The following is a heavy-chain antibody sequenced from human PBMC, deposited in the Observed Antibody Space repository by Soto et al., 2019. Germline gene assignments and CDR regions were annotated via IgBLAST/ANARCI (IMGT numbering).Heavy chain of an antibody. CDR2: IYWDDDK. CDR3: AHRRDSGSYYSLLGGGKDYFDY. CDR1: GFSLSTSGVG. V-gene: IGHV2-5*02. J-gene: IGHJ4*02. Sequence: QITLKESGPTLVKPTQTLTLTCTFSGFSLSTSGVGVGWIRQPPGKALEWLALIYWDDDKRYSPSLKSRLTITKDTSKNQVVLTMTNMDPVDTATYYCAHRRDSGSYYSLLGGGKDYFDYWGQGTLVTVSS. D-gene: IGHD1-26*01.